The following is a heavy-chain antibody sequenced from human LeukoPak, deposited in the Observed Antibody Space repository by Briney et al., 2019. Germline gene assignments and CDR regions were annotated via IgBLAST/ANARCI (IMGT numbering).Heavy chain of an antibody. J-gene: IGHJ4*02. CDR1: GFMFRNYA. CDR2: ISYDGSNK. Sequence: PGGSLRLSCAASGFMFRNYAMHWVRQAPGKGLEWVAVISYDGSNKYYADSVKGRFTISRDNSKNTLYLQMNSLRAEDTAVYYCVKSGYCNSINCPYDYWGQGTLVTVSS. CDR3: VKSGYCNSINCPYDY. V-gene: IGHV3-30*14. D-gene: IGHD2-2*01.